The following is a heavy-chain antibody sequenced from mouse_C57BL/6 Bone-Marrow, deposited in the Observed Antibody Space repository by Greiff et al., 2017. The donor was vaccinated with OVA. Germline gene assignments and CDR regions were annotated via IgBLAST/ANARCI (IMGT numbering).Heavy chain of an antibody. CDR1: GYTFTSYW. CDR3: ARWGYYGSTYYFDY. Sequence: QVQLQQPGAELVRPGSSVKLSCKASGYTFTSYWMDWVKQRPGQGLEWIGNIYPSDSETHYNQKFKDKATLTVDKSSSTAYMQLSSLTSEDSAVYYCARWGYYGSTYYFDYWGQGTSLTVSS. CDR2: IYPSDSET. V-gene: IGHV1-61*01. D-gene: IGHD1-1*01. J-gene: IGHJ2*02.